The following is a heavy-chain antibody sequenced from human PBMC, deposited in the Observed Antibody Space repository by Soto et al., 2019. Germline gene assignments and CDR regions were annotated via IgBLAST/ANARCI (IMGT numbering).Heavy chain of an antibody. D-gene: IGHD6-13*01. CDR3: AREGGAAASTGYYYYYMDV. V-gene: IGHV1-8*01. J-gene: IGHJ6*03. CDR1: GYTFTSYD. Sequence: QVQLVQSGAEVKKPGASVKVSCKASGYTFTSYDINWVRQATGRGLEWMGWMNPNSGNTGCAQKFQGRITITRNTSISTAYRELRSLISEDTALYYCAREGGAAASTGYYYYYMDVWGKGTTVTVSS. CDR2: MNPNSGNT.